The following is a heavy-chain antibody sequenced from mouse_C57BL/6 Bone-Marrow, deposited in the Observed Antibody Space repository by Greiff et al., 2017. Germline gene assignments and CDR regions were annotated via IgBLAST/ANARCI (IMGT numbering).Heavy chain of an antibody. D-gene: IGHD2-12*01. J-gene: IGHJ4*01. CDR2: IHPNSGST. CDR3: ARTRYDDAMDY. Sequence: VKLQQSGAELARPGASVKLSCKASGYTFTSYWMHWVKQRPGQGLEWIGMIHPNSGSTNYNEKFKSKATLTVDKSSSTAYMQLSSLTSEDSAVYYCARTRYDDAMDYWGQGTSVTVSS. CDR1: GYTFTSYW. V-gene: IGHV1-64*01.